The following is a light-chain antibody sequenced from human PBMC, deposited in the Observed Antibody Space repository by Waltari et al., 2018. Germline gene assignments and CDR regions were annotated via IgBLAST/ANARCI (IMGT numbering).Light chain of an antibody. Sequence: QSVLTQPPSASGTPGQRVTISCSGSSSNIGSHDVFWYQQFPGTAPNLLIYRNNQRPSGVADRFSGSRSGTSASLAVSGLRSEDEADYYCATWDNSLGGLFGGGTKLTVL. V-gene: IGLV1-47*01. CDR1: SSNIGSHD. CDR3: ATWDNSLGGL. J-gene: IGLJ3*02. CDR2: RNN.